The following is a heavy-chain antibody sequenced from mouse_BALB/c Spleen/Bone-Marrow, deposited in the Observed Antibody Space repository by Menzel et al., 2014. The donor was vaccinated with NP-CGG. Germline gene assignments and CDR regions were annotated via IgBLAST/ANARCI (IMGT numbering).Heavy chain of an antibody. CDR3: ARYWDAY. CDR2: IDPRTAYT. J-gene: IGHJ3*01. CDR1: DYTFTSYW. Sequence: QVQLKEFGAELAKPGASVKMSCKVSDYTFTSYWIHWVKQRPGQGLEWIGYIDPRTAYTEYSQKFKDKATLTADKSSSTAYMQLSSLTSEDSAVYYCARYWDAYWGQGTLVTVSA. V-gene: IGHV1-7*01. D-gene: IGHD4-1*01.